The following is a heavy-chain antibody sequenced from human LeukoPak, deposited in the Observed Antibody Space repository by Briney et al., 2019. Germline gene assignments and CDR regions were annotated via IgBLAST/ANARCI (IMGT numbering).Heavy chain of an antibody. Sequence: PGGSLRLSCAASGFTFSGSAMHWVRQASGKGLEWVGRIRSKANNYATAYAASVKGRFTISRDDSKNTAYLQMNSLKTEDTAVYYCTRRDLSSGFDFDYWGQGTLVTVSS. CDR1: GFTFSGSA. V-gene: IGHV3-73*01. CDR2: IRSKANNYAT. CDR3: TRRDLSSGFDFDY. J-gene: IGHJ4*02. D-gene: IGHD5-12*01.